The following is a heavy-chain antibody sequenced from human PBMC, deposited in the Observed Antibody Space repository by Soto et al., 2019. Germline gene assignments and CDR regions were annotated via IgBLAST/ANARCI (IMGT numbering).Heavy chain of an antibody. Sequence: GGSLRLSCAASGFTFSDYYMSWIRQAPGKGLEWVSYISSSSSYTNYADSVKGRFTISRDNAKNSLYLQMNSLRAEDTAVYYCGRDRKQGLLNYYYGMAVWGQGTTLPVPS. J-gene: IGHJ6*02. V-gene: IGHV3-11*05. CDR2: ISSSSSYT. CDR1: GFTFSDYY. D-gene: IGHD6-19*01. CDR3: GRDRKQGLLNYYYGMAV.